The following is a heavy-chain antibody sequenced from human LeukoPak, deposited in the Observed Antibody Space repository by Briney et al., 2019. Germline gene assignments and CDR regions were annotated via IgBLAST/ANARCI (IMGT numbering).Heavy chain of an antibody. Sequence: PSETLPLTCTVSGGSISSYHWSWIRQPPGKGLEWIGYIYYSGSTNCNPSLKSRVTISVDTSKNQFSLKLSSVTAADTAVYYCARAGWSGYYFDYWGQGTLVTVSS. CDR3: ARAGWSGYYFDY. CDR2: IYYSGST. D-gene: IGHD3-3*01. J-gene: IGHJ4*02. CDR1: GGSISSYH. V-gene: IGHV4-59*01.